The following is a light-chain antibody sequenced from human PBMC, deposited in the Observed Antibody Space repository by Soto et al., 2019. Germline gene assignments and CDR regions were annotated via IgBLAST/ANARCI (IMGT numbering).Light chain of an antibody. J-gene: IGKJ2*01. Sequence: EILLTQSPGTLSLSPGERATLSCRASQSVRNSYLAWYQQKPDQAPRLLIYGASGRATGIPDRFSGSGSGTDFTLTISRLEPEDFAVYYCQQYGSSPCTFGQGTKLEI. CDR2: GAS. CDR1: QSVRNSY. V-gene: IGKV3-20*01. CDR3: QQYGSSPCT.